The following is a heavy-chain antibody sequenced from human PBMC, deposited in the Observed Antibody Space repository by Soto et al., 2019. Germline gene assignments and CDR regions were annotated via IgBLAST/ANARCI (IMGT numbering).Heavy chain of an antibody. V-gene: IGHV4-59*08. Sequence: PSETLSLTCNVSGASISSYYRSWIRQPPGRGLEWIGHIHYSGSTNYNPSLKSRVTISVDTSKNQVSLKLSSVTAADTAMYFCARQVSSAWPPYYYDMDVWGQGTTVTV. CDR2: IHYSGST. J-gene: IGHJ6*02. CDR3: ARQVSSAWPPYYYDMDV. CDR1: GASISSYY. D-gene: IGHD6-25*01.